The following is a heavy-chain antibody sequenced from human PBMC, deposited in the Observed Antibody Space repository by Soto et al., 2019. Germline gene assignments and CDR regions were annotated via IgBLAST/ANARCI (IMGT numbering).Heavy chain of an antibody. CDR1: GGSISSNSYY. J-gene: IGHJ6*02. V-gene: IGHV4-39*01. CDR3: ARRGAAAGDYYYYTGMDV. D-gene: IGHD6-13*01. CDR2: IYYSGST. Sequence: SETLSLTCTVSGGSISSNSYYWGWIRQPPGKGLEWIGSIYYSGSTYYNPSLKSRVTISVDTSKNQFSRKLSSVTAADTAVYYCARRGAAAGDYYYYTGMDVWGQGTTVTVSS.